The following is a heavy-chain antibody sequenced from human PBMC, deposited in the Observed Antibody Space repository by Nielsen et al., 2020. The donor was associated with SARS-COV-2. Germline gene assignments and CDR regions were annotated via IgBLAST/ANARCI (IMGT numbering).Heavy chain of an antibody. V-gene: IGHV3-7*01. D-gene: IGHD2-2*02. CDR3: ATKIGDQLLYYYMDV. CDR1: GFTFSSLW. Sequence: GGSLRLSCAASGFTFSSLWMSWVRQVPGKGLEWVADIKPDGSEKFYVDSVKGRFTISRDNAKNSMSLQMNSLRVEDTAVYYCATKIGDQLLYYYMDVWGKGTTVTVSS. J-gene: IGHJ6*03. CDR2: IKPDGSEK.